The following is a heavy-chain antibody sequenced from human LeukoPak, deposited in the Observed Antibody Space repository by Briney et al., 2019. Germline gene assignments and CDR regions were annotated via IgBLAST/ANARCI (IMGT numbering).Heavy chain of an antibody. Sequence: SVKVSFKASGYSFTGYYMHWVRQAPGQGLEWMGGIIPIFGTANYAQKFQGRVTITADESTSTAYMELSSLRSEDTAVYYCARDLWYCSGGSCNAPREYYFDYWGQGTLVTVSS. J-gene: IGHJ4*02. CDR1: GYSFTGYY. D-gene: IGHD2-15*01. CDR2: IIPIFGTA. V-gene: IGHV1-69*13. CDR3: ARDLWYCSGGSCNAPREYYFDY.